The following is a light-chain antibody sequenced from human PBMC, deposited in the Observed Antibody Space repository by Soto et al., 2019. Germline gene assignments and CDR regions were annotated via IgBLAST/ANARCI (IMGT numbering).Light chain of an antibody. CDR3: GTWDSSLSAGV. V-gene: IGLV1-51*02. CDR1: SSNIGNNY. J-gene: IGLJ3*02. CDR2: ESN. Sequence: QSVLTQPPSVSAAPGQKVTISCSGSSSNIGNNYVFWYQQLPGTAPKLLIYESNKRPSGIPDRFSGSKSGTSATLGITGLQTGDEADYYCGTWDSSLSAGVFGGGTKVTVL.